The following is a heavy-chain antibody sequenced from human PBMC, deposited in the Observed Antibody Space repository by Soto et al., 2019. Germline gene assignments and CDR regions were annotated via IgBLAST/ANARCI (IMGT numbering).Heavy chain of an antibody. CDR2: ISGSGGRT. J-gene: IGHJ4*02. CDR3: AKAGDYHGSESYFPLDY. Sequence: EVQLLESGGVLVQPGGSLRLSCAASGFTFSTYAMTWVRQAPGKGLEWVSSISGSGGRTYYADSVMGRFTISRDNSKNTLYLQTNSLRAEDTAVYYCAKAGDYHGSESYFPLDYWGEGTLVPVSS. CDR1: GFTFSTYA. V-gene: IGHV3-23*01. D-gene: IGHD3-10*01.